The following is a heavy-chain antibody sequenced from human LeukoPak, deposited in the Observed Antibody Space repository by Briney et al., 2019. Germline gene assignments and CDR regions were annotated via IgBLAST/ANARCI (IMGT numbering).Heavy chain of an antibody. Sequence: GGSLRLSCAASGFTFSTYSMHWVRQAPGKGLEWVAVISYDGSNKYYADSVKGRFTISRDNSKNTLYLQMNSLRAEDTAVYYCAKFDFWSGYYTGDYWGQGTLVTVSS. CDR1: GFTFSTYS. J-gene: IGHJ4*02. CDR2: ISYDGSNK. V-gene: IGHV3-30*18. CDR3: AKFDFWSGYYTGDY. D-gene: IGHD3-3*01.